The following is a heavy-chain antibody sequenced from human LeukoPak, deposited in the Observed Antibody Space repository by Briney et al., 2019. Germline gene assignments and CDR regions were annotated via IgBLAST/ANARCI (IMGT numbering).Heavy chain of an antibody. Sequence: PSETLSLTCTVSGDSISSGDYYWSWIRQPAGKGLEWIGRISSSGSTNYNPSLKSRVTISVDTSKNQFSLKLSSVTAADTAVYYCAKSSYSIFDYWGQGTLVTVSS. CDR3: AKSSYSIFDY. D-gene: IGHD5-18*01. V-gene: IGHV4-61*02. J-gene: IGHJ4*02. CDR2: ISSSGST. CDR1: GDSISSGDYY.